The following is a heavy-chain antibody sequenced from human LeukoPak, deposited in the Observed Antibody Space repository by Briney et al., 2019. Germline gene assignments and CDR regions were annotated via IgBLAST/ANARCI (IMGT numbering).Heavy chain of an antibody. Sequence: GGSLRLSCAASGFTFSSYAMHWVRQAPGKGLEYVSAISSNGGSTYYANSVKGRFTISRDNSKNTLYLQMGSLRAEDMAVYYCARGALVGATQEYYFDYWGQGTLVTVSS. V-gene: IGHV3-64*01. J-gene: IGHJ4*02. CDR1: GFTFSSYA. D-gene: IGHD1-26*01. CDR2: ISSNGGST. CDR3: ARGALVGATQEYYFDY.